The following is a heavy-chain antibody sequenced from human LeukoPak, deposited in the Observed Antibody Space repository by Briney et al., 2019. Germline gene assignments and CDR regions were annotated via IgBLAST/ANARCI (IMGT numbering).Heavy chain of an antibody. Sequence: QSGGSLRLSCAASGFTFSSHEMNWVRQAPGKGLEWVSYISSSGRAIYYAASVKGRFTISRDNAKNSLYLQMHSLRAEDTAVYFCARSTVAATIPIDYWGQGTLVTVSS. CDR2: ISSSGRAI. D-gene: IGHD2-15*01. CDR3: ARSTVAATIPIDY. J-gene: IGHJ4*02. CDR1: GFTFSSHE. V-gene: IGHV3-48*03.